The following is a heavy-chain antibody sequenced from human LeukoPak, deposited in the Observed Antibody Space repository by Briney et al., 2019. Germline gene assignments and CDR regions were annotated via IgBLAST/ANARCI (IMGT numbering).Heavy chain of an antibody. CDR2: IKSKTDGGTT. CDR1: GFTFSNAW. J-gene: IGHJ4*02. V-gene: IGHV3-15*01. CDR3: TTENPAPRVPLYYFDY. Sequence: GGSLRLSCAASGFTFSNAWMIRVRQAPGKGLEWVGRIKSKTDGGTTDYAAPVKGRFTISRDDSKNTLYLQMNSLKTEDTAVYYCTTENPAPRVPLYYFDYWGQGTLVTVSS.